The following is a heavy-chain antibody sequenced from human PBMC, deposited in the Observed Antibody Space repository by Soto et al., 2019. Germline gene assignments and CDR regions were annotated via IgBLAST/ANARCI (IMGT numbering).Heavy chain of an antibody. CDR2: IIPIFGTA. V-gene: IGHV1-69*13. CDR3: ARDDVDIVATITNYYYYGMDV. J-gene: IGHJ6*02. D-gene: IGHD5-12*01. CDR1: GGTFSSYA. Sequence: GASVKVSCKASGGTFSSYAISWVRQAPGQGLEWMGGIIPIFGTANYAQKFQGRVTITADESTSTAYMELSSLRSEDTAVYYCARDDVDIVATITNYYYYGMDVWGQGTTVTVSS.